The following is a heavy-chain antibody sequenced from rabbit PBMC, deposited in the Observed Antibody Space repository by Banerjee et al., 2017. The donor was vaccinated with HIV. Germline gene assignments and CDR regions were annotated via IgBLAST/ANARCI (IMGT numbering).Heavy chain of an antibody. CDR3: ARVTGSVWGVGFGL. CDR1: GFDLSSYYY. Sequence: QEQLVESGGDLVKPGASLTLTCSASGFDLSSYYYMCWVRQAPGKGLEWIACIGTGSDDSTYYASWAKGRFTGSKTSSTTVTLQMTSLTAADTATYFCARVTGSVWGVGFGLWGPGTLVTVS. CDR2: IGTGSDDST. D-gene: IGHD4-1*01. V-gene: IGHV1S45*01. J-gene: IGHJ4*01.